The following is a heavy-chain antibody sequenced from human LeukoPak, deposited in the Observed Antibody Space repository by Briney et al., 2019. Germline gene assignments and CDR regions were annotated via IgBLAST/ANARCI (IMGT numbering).Heavy chain of an antibody. D-gene: IGHD3-22*01. CDR1: GGTFSSYA. Sequence: SVKVSCKASGGTFSSYAISWVRQAPGQGLEWMGRIIPIFGTANYAQKFQGRVTITTDESTSAAYMELSSLRSEDTAVYYCARDKVEVYYYDSSGTDAFDIWGQGTMVTVSS. CDR3: ARDKVEVYYYDSSGTDAFDI. V-gene: IGHV1-69*05. J-gene: IGHJ3*02. CDR2: IIPIFGTA.